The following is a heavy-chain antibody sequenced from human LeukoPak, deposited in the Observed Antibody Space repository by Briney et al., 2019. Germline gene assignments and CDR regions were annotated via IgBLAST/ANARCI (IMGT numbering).Heavy chain of an antibody. Sequence: GGSLRLSCAASGFTSSSYWMHWVRQAPGEGLEWVSAISGSGGSTYYADSVKGRFTISRDNAKNSLYLQMNSLRAEDTAVYYCAKRLWFGELLLNPSPFDYWGQGTLVTVSS. J-gene: IGHJ4*02. D-gene: IGHD3-10*01. V-gene: IGHV3-21*01. CDR2: ISGSGGST. CDR1: GFTSSSYW. CDR3: AKRLWFGELLLNPSPFDY.